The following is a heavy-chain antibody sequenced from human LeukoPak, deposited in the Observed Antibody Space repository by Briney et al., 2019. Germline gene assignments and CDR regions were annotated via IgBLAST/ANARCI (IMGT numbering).Heavy chain of an antibody. CDR2: INHSGST. J-gene: IGHJ4*02. CDR1: GGSFSGYY. D-gene: IGHD3-10*01. CDR3: ARARGTMVRGVIIPMYYFDY. V-gene: IGHV4-34*01. Sequence: SETLSLTCAVYGGSFSGYYWSWIRQPPGKGLEWIGEINHSGSTNYNPSLKSRVTISVDTSKNQFSLKLSSVTAADTAVYYCARARGTMVRGVIIPMYYFDYWGQGTLVTVSS.